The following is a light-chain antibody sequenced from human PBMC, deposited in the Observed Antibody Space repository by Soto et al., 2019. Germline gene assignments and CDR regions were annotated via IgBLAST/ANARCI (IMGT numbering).Light chain of an antibody. J-gene: IGLJ2*01. Sequence: QSVLTQPPSVSGAPGQRDTISCTGSSSYIGAGYDVHWYQQLPGTAPKLLIYANTNRPSGVPDRFSGSKSGTSASLVITGLQAEDEADYYCQSYDDSLGGHVIFGGGTKLTVL. V-gene: IGLV1-40*01. CDR1: SSYIGAGYD. CDR2: ANT. CDR3: QSYDDSLGGHVI.